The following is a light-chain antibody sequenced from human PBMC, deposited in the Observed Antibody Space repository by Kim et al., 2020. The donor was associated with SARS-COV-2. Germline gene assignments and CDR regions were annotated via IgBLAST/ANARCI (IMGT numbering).Light chain of an antibody. CDR1: QSVLYSSNSKNY. V-gene: IGKV4-1*01. Sequence: DIVMTQSPDSLAASLGERATINCKSSQSVLYSSNSKNYLAWYQQKPRQPPKLLIYWASTRESGVPDRFSGSGSGTDFTPTISSLQAEDVAVYFCQQYYSSPLTFGGGTKVDIK. CDR2: WAS. J-gene: IGKJ4*01. CDR3: QQYYSSPLT.